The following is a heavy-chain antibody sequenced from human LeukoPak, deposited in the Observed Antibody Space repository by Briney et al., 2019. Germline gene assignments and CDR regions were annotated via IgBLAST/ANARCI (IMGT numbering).Heavy chain of an antibody. Sequence: GRSLRLSCAASGFTFSSYGMHWVRQAPGKGLEWVAVTSADGSNKYYADSVKGRFTISRDNSKNTLYLQMNSLGGEDTAVYYCAKGYNWNDSYWGQGTLVTVSS. V-gene: IGHV3-30*18. CDR3: AKGYNWNDSY. J-gene: IGHJ4*02. D-gene: IGHD1-1*01. CDR2: TSADGSNK. CDR1: GFTFSSYG.